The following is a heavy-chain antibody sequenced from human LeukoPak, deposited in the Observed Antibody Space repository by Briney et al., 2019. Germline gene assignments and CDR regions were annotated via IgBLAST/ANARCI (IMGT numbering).Heavy chain of an antibody. V-gene: IGHV4-34*01. CDR2: INHSGST. CDR1: GGSFSGYY. J-gene: IGHJ5*02. Sequence: PSETLSLTCAVYGGSFSGYYWSWIRQPPGKGLEWIGEINHSGSTNYNPSLKSRVTISVDTSKNQFSLKLSSVTAADTAVYYCARRNLGRDNWFDPGGQGTLVTVSS. CDR3: ARRNLGRDNWFDP. D-gene: IGHD1-1*01.